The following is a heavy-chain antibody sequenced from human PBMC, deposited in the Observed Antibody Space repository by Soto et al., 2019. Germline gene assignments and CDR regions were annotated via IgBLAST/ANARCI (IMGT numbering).Heavy chain of an antibody. V-gene: IGHV4-59*12. Sequence: SETLSLTCTVSGGSIRSYSWSWIRQPPGKGMQWIGHIYEGGNTYYTPSLESRVAISTDKSKNQFSLRLSSVTAADTAVYYCVRRSPEDAFDIWGQGTMVTVSS. CDR3: VRRSPEDAFDI. CDR1: GGSIRSYS. CDR2: IYEGGNT. J-gene: IGHJ3*02.